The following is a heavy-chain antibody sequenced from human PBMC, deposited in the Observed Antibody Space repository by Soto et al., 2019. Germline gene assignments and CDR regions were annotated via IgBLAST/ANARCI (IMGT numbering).Heavy chain of an antibody. CDR2: ISSSGSTI. Sequence: SLRLFCAASGFTFSDYYMSWIRQAPGKGLEWVSYISSSGSTIYYADSVKGRFTISRDNAKNSLYLQMNSLRAEDTAVYYCARDEGTGNPFGDFDYWGQGTLVTVSS. J-gene: IGHJ4*02. CDR3: ARDEGTGNPFGDFDY. D-gene: IGHD1-1*01. CDR1: GFTFSDYY. V-gene: IGHV3-11*01.